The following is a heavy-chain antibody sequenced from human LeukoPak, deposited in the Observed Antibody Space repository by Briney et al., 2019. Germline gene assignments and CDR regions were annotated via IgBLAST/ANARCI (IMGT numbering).Heavy chain of an antibody. CDR2: MNPNSGNT. D-gene: IGHD2-2*01. J-gene: IGHJ4*02. V-gene: IGHV1-8*01. CDR1: GYTFTSYD. Sequence: ASVKVSCKASGYTFTSYDINWVRQATGQGLEWMGWMNPNSGNTGYAQKFQGRVTITADESTSTAYMELSSLRSEDTAVYYCARLCLPSTSCSQFDYWGQGTLVTVSS. CDR3: ARLCLPSTSCSQFDY.